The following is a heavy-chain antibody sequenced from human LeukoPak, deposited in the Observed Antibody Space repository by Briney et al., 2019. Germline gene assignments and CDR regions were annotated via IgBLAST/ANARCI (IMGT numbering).Heavy chain of an antibody. CDR1: GVSFSGYY. CDR2: INHSGST. Sequence: NSSETLSLTCAVYGVSFSGYYWSWIRQPPGKGLEWIGEINHSGSTNYNPSLKSRVTISVDTSKNQFSLKLSSVTAADTAVYYCARHGRWPKPSFDYWGQGTLVTVSS. D-gene: IGHD5-24*01. V-gene: IGHV4-34*01. CDR3: ARHGRWPKPSFDY. J-gene: IGHJ4*02.